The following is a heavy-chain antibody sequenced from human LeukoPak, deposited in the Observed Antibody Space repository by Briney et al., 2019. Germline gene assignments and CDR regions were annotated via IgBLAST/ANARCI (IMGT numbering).Heavy chain of an antibody. J-gene: IGHJ4*02. CDR2: IKSKTAGGTT. D-gene: IGHD1-14*01. Sequence: PGGSLRLSCAASGLTFNDAWLTWVRQAPGKGLEWVGRIKSKTAGGTTDDAAPVKGRITISRDDSKNTLYLQMNSLKTEDTAVYYCTTEWHHAFDWWGQGTLVTVSS. V-gene: IGHV3-15*01. CDR1: GLTFNDAW. CDR3: TTEWHHAFDW.